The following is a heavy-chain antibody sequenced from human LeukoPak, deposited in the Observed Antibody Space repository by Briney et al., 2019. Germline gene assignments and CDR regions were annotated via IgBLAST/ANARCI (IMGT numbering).Heavy chain of an antibody. CDR1: GYTFTSYG. D-gene: IGHD6-13*01. V-gene: IGHV1-18*01. CDR2: ISAYNGNT. CDR3: ARDRAAAGNYYYYGMDV. J-gene: IGHJ6*02. Sequence: ASVKVSCTASGYTFTSYGISWVRQASGQGREWMGWISAYNGNTNYAQKLQGRVTMTTDTSTSTAYMELRSLRSDDTAVYYCARDRAAAGNYYYYGMDVWGQGTTVTVSS.